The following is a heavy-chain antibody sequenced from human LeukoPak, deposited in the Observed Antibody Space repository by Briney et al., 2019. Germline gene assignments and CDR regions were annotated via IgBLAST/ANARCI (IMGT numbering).Heavy chain of an antibody. D-gene: IGHD5-18*01. CDR1: GASISSSSFY. J-gene: IGHJ6*03. CDR2: IYYNGRT. Sequence: PSETLSLTCTVSGASISSSSFYWGWIRQPPGKGLEWIANIYYNGRTYYNPSLKSRVTISEDTSNNQFSLKLSSVTAADTAVYYCARTTEGGYSYGYFYYYYMDVWGKGTTVTISS. CDR3: ARTTEGGYSYGYFYYYYMDV. V-gene: IGHV4-39*07.